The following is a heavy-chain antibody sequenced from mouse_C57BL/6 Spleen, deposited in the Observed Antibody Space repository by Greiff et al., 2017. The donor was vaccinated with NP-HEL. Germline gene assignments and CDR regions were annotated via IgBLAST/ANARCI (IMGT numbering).Heavy chain of an antibody. Sequence: QVQLQQPGAELVMPGASVKLSCKASGYTFTSYWMHWVKQRPGQGLEWIGEIDPSDSYTNYNQKFKGKSTLTVDKSSSTAYMQLSSLTSEDSAVYYCARLEGLRRKDYFDYWGQGTTLTVSS. V-gene: IGHV1-69*01. D-gene: IGHD2-4*01. CDR2: IDPSDSYT. CDR3: ARLEGLRRKDYFDY. CDR1: GYTFTSYW. J-gene: IGHJ2*01.